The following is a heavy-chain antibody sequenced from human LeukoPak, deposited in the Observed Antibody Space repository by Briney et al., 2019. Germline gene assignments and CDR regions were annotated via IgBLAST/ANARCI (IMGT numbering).Heavy chain of an antibody. V-gene: IGHV4-30-2*01. CDR3: ARYRGYFDY. Sequence: SETLSLTCTVSGGSISSGGYYWSWIRQPPGKGLEWIGYIYHSGSTYYNPSLKSRVTISVDRSKNQFSLKLSSVTAADTAVYYCARYRGYFDYWGQGTLVTVSS. D-gene: IGHD3-10*01. J-gene: IGHJ4*02. CDR2: IYHSGST. CDR1: GGSISSGGYY.